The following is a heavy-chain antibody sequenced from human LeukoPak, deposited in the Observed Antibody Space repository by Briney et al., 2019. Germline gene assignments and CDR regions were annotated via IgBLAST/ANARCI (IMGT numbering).Heavy chain of an antibody. CDR1: GFTFSTFP. Sequence: GTSLRLSCEASGFTFSTFPMHWVRQTPDKRLEWVAVISDDGRDTYYADSVKGRFTISRDNSKNTLYLQMNSLSLEDTAVVYCARVGRVSIYPSYMDVWGEGTTVIVSS. CDR2: ISDDGRDT. CDR3: ARVGRVSIYPSYMDV. V-gene: IGHV3-30*04. J-gene: IGHJ6*03. D-gene: IGHD6-6*01.